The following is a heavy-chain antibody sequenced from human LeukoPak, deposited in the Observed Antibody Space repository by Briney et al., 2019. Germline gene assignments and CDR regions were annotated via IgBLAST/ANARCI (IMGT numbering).Heavy chain of an antibody. CDR2: IYYSGST. Sequence: SQTLSPTCTVSGGSISSGDYYWSWIRQPPGKGLEWIGYIYYSGSTYYNPSLKSRVTISVDTSKNQFSLKLSSVTAADTAVYYCARDRNYYDSSGYYYGTYYFDYWGQGTLVTVSS. CDR1: GGSISSGDYY. V-gene: IGHV4-30-4*08. D-gene: IGHD3-22*01. J-gene: IGHJ4*02. CDR3: ARDRNYYDSSGYYYGTYYFDY.